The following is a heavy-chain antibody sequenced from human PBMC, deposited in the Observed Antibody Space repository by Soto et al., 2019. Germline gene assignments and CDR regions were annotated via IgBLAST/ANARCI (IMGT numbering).Heavy chain of an antibody. CDR1: GFTFSSYA. CDR2: ISYDGSNK. CDR3: ARDGGVYSGYPIDY. J-gene: IGHJ4*02. V-gene: IGHV3-30-3*01. Sequence: GGSLRLSCAASGFTFSSYAMHWVRQAPGKGLEWVAVISYDGSNKYYADSVKGRFTISRDNSKNTLYLQMNSLRAEDTAVYYCARDGGVYSGYPIDYWGQGTLVTVSS. D-gene: IGHD5-12*01.